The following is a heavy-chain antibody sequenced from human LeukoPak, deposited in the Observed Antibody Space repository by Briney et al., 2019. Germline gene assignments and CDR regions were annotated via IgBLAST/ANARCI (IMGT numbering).Heavy chain of an antibody. D-gene: IGHD3-10*01. Sequence: GGSLRLSCAASGFTFTNFAMHWVRQAPGKGLEWVTVMSDDGNNKYFADSVKGRFTISRDNSKNTLYLQMNSLRAEDTAVYYCAKGGPHYGSGSYYAFDYWGQGTLVTVSS. CDR2: MSDDGNNK. V-gene: IGHV3-30*18. CDR1: GFTFTNFA. CDR3: AKGGPHYGSGSYYAFDY. J-gene: IGHJ4*02.